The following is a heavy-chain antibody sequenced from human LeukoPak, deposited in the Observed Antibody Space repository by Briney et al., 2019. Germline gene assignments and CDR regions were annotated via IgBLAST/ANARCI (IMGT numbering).Heavy chain of an antibody. D-gene: IGHD3-22*01. J-gene: IGHJ6*02. Sequence: ASVKVSCKASGYTFTSYYMHWVRQAPGQGLEWMGIINPSGGSTSYAQKFQGRVTMTRDTSTSTVYMELRSLRSDDTAVYYCARPHQVYYYDSSGYYGYGMDVWGQGTTVTVSS. CDR2: INPSGGST. CDR3: ARPHQVYYYDSSGYYGYGMDV. V-gene: IGHV1-46*01. CDR1: GYTFTSYY.